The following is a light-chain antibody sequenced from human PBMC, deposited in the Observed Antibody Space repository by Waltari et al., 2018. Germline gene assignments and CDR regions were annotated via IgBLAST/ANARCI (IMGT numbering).Light chain of an antibody. J-gene: IGKJ1*01. CDR1: KSVSRA. CDR2: GAS. CDR3: QHYVRLPAT. V-gene: IGKV3-20*01. Sequence: DIVLTQSPGSLFWSPGAIVTLSCRASKSVSRALAWYQQKPGQAPRLLIFGASNRTTGIPDRFSGSGSETDFSLTISRLEPEDFAVYYCQHYVRLPATFGRGTKVEIK.